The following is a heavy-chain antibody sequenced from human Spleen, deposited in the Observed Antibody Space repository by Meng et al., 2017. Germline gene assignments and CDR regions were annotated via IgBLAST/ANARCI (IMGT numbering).Heavy chain of an antibody. CDR1: GYTFAAYW. CDR3: ARVHRDGFIYYHFDY. J-gene: IGHJ4*02. CDR2: IDPMYGAT. Sequence: QVQLMQSGPEVKRPGASVKVSCKASGYTFAAYWIQWVRQAPGQGLEWMGRIDPMYGATNYAQKLQGRVTITADESTSTAYMELSSLRSEDTAMYFCARVHRDGFIYYHFDYWGQGTLVTISS. V-gene: IGHV1-69*01. D-gene: IGHD5-24*01.